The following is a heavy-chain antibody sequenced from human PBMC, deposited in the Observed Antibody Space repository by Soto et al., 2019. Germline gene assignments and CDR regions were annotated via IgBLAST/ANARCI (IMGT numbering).Heavy chain of an antibody. CDR1: GYTFTSYG. Sequence: SVKVSCKAPGYTFTSYGISWVRQAPGQGLEWMGGIIPIFGTANYAQKFQGRVTITADKSTSTAYMELSSLRSEDTAVYYCARSERTSDYYYGMDVWGQGTTVTVSS. D-gene: IGHD1-1*01. V-gene: IGHV1-69*06. CDR2: IIPIFGTA. J-gene: IGHJ6*02. CDR3: ARSERTSDYYYGMDV.